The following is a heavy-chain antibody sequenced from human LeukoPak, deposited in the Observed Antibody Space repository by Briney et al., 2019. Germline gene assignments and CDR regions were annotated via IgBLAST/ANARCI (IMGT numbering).Heavy chain of an antibody. V-gene: IGHV1-18*01. D-gene: IGHD3-10*01. CDR3: ARDSNRWFGELLYQYYFDY. J-gene: IGHJ4*02. Sequence: ASVKVSCKASGYTFTSYGISWVRQAPGQGLEWMGWISAYNGNTNYAQKLQGRVTMTTDTSTSTAYMELRGLRSDDTAVYYCARDSNRWFGELLYQYYFDYWGQGTLVTVSS. CDR1: GYTFTSYG. CDR2: ISAYNGNT.